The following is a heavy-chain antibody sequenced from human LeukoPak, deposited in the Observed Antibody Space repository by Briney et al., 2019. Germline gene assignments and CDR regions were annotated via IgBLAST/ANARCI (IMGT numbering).Heavy chain of an antibody. V-gene: IGHV3-23*01. CDR3: AKGSYYDSSGSFYFDY. Sequence: HSGGSLRLSCAASGFTFSSSAMSWVRQVPGKGLEWVSGISASGGSTSYADSVRGRFTISRDNSKNTLYVQMNSLRDEDTAVYYCAKGSYYDSSGSFYFDYWGQGTLVTVSS. D-gene: IGHD3-22*01. J-gene: IGHJ4*02. CDR2: ISASGGST. CDR1: GFTFSSSA.